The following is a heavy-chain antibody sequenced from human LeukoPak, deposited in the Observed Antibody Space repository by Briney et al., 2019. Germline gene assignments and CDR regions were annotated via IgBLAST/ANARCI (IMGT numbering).Heavy chain of an antibody. CDR2: ISYDGSNK. Sequence: GGSLRLSCAASGFTFSSYAMHWVRQAPGKGLEWVAVISYDGSNKYYADSVKGRFTISRDNSKNALYLQMNSLRVEDTAVYYCARDWGFDPWGQGTLVTVSS. D-gene: IGHD3-16*01. CDR1: GFTFSSYA. V-gene: IGHV3-30-3*01. J-gene: IGHJ5*02. CDR3: ARDWGFDP.